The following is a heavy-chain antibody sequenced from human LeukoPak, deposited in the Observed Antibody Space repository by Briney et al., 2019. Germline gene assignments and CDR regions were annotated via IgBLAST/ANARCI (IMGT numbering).Heavy chain of an antibody. CDR2: ISGSGGST. J-gene: IGHJ4*02. D-gene: IGHD5-18*01. CDR3: AKGPAMVTVDY. V-gene: IGHV3-23*01. CDR1: GFTFTNYA. Sequence: GGSLRLSCAASGFTFTNYAMSWVRQAPGRGLEWVSAISGSGGSTYYADSVKGRFTISRDNSKNTLYLQMNSLRAEDTAVYYCAKGPAMVTVDYWGQGTLVTVSS.